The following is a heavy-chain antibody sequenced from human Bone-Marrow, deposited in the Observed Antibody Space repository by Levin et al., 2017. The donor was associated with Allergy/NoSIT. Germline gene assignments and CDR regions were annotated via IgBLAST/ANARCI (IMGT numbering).Heavy chain of an antibody. J-gene: IGHJ6*02. V-gene: IGHV4-61*01. Sequence: PSETLSLTCSVSGGSVTSGRHFWGWVRQPPGKGLEWVGHILYSESADYNPALNGRATVSLDASKNQISLKVHFVTAADTAVYYCVRAEGSPRRYGFDVWGQGTSLIASS. CDR3: VRAEGSPRRYGFDV. CDR1: GGSVTSGRHF. CDR2: ILYSESA.